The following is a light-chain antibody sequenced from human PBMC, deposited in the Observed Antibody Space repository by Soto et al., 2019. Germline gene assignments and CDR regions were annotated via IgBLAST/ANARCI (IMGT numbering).Light chain of an antibody. Sequence: ETLMTQSPATLSVSPGDRATLSCRASQRVSSDLAWYRQKPGQAPRLLIYAASTRATGIPARFSGSGSGTEFTLTISSLQSEDFAVYYCQQYYDWPRTFGQGTKV. CDR2: AAS. J-gene: IGKJ1*01. V-gene: IGKV3-15*01. CDR3: QQYYDWPRT. CDR1: QRVSSD.